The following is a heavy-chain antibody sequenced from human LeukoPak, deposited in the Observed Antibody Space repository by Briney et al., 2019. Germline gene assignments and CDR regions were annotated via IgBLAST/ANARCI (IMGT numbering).Heavy chain of an antibody. Sequence: GGSLRLSCAASGFTYSNVWMNWVRQAPGKGLEWVGRIKTNAEGGTLDYTAPVKGRFTISRDDSKNTLYLQMNSLRAEDTAVYYCAKAPPYKKYFDYWGQGTLVTVSS. D-gene: IGHD1-1*01. J-gene: IGHJ4*02. V-gene: IGHV3-15*07. CDR3: AKAPPYKKYFDY. CDR1: GFTYSNVW. CDR2: IKTNAEGGTL.